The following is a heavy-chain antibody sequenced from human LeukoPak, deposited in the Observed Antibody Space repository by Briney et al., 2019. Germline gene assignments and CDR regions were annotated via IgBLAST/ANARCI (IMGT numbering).Heavy chain of an antibody. CDR2: IYYSGST. V-gene: IGHV4-59*08. CDR3: ARYLITFGGVIDLSYFDY. J-gene: IGHJ4*02. Sequence: SETLSLTCTVSGGSISTYYWSWIGQPPGKGLEWIGYIYYSGSTNYNPSLKSRVTISVDTSKNQFSLKLSSVTAADTAVYYCARYLITFGGVIDLSYFDYWGQGTLVTVSS. D-gene: IGHD3-16*02. CDR1: GGSISTYY.